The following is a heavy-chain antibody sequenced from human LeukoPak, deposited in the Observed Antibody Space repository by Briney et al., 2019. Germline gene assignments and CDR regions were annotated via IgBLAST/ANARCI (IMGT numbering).Heavy chain of an antibody. CDR1: GGSISNSY. CDR3: ARVGGSYYRFDP. V-gene: IGHV4-59*12. Sequence: KPSETLSLTCTVSGGSISNSYWGWIRQLPGKGLGWIGYIYYSGTTNYNPSLESRVTLSVDTSKNQFSLKLTSVTAADTAVYFCARVGGSYYRFDPWGQGTLVTVSS. CDR2: IYYSGTT. D-gene: IGHD1-26*01. J-gene: IGHJ5*02.